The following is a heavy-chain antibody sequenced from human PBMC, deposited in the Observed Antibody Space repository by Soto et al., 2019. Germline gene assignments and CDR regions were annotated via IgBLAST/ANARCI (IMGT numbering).Heavy chain of an antibody. CDR2: INPSGGST. J-gene: IGHJ6*02. D-gene: IGHD4-4*01. V-gene: IGHV1-46*01. Sequence: ASVKVSCKASGYTFTSYYMHWVRQAPGQGLEWMGIINPSGGSTSYAQKFQGRVTMTRDTSTSTVYMELSSLRSEDTAVYYCARGRTGNYEGYYYYGMDVWGQGTTVTV. CDR3: ARGRTGNYEGYYYYGMDV. CDR1: GYTFTSYY.